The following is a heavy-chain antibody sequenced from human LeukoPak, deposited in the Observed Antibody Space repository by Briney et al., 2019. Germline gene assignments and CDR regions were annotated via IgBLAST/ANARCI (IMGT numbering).Heavy chain of an antibody. V-gene: IGHV3-53*05. J-gene: IGHJ4*02. CDR2: IYSGGNT. Sequence: TGGSLRLSCAASGLTFSSNYMSWVRQAPGEGLEWVSVIYSGGNTYYADSVKGRFTISRDNSKNTLYLQMNSLRAEDTAVYYCAKDKAELTDYYYFDYWGQGTLVTVSS. D-gene: IGHD1-7*01. CDR3: AKDKAELTDYYYFDY. CDR1: GLTFSSNY.